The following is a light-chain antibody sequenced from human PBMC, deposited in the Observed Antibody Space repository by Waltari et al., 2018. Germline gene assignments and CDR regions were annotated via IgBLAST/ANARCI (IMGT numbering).Light chain of an antibody. CDR2: SAS. CDR1: QSFSSS. J-gene: IGKJ4*01. Sequence: DIQMTQSPSSLSASVGDSVTITCRPSQSFSSSLAWYQQKPGKAPNLLIYSASSLQSGVPSRFSGSKSGTDFSRSISNLQPEDIATYYCQQYYSDPLTFGGGTKVEIK. CDR3: QQYYSDPLT. V-gene: IGKV1-27*01.